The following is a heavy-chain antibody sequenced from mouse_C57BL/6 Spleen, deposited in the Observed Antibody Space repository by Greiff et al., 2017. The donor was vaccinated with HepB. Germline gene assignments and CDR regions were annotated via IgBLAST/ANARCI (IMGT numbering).Heavy chain of an antibody. CDR3: ARRGIYYDYDEGAFAY. CDR1: GFTFSDYG. CDR2: ISNLAYSI. D-gene: IGHD2-4*01. V-gene: IGHV5-15*04. Sequence: EVKLMESGGGLVQPGGSLKLSCAASGFTFSDYGMAWVRQAPRKGPEWVAFISNLAYSIYYADTVTGRFTISRENAKNTLYLEMSSLRSEDTAMYYCARRGIYYDYDEGAFAYWGQGTLVTVSA. J-gene: IGHJ3*01.